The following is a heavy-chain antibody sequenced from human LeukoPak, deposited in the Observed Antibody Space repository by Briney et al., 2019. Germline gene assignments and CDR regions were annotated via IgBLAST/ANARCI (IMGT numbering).Heavy chain of an antibody. CDR2: ISYDGSNK. CDR3: ARGDYNDNGGYNNYYYMDV. D-gene: IGHD3-22*01. Sequence: GGSLRLSCAASGFTFSSYAMRWVRQAPGKGLEWVAVISYDGSNKYYADSVKGRFTISRDNSKNTLYLQMNSLRAEDTAVYYCARGDYNDNGGYNNYYYMDVWGKGTTVTVSS. CDR1: GFTFSSYA. J-gene: IGHJ6*03. V-gene: IGHV3-30*04.